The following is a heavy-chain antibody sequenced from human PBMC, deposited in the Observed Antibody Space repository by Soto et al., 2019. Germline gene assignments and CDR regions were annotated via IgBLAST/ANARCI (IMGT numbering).Heavy chain of an antibody. CDR1: ADSFSKYY. V-gene: IGHV4-59*01. D-gene: IGHD3-16*01. CDR2: IYFNGNT. J-gene: IGHJ4*02. Sequence: SETLSLTCTVSADSFSKYYWIWIRQPPGGGLEWIGYIYFNGNTNYNPSLKGRVTISRDTSKKQFSLNLSSVTAADTAVYYCASVTFGGVVLAHWGQGTLVTVSS. CDR3: ASVTFGGVVLAH.